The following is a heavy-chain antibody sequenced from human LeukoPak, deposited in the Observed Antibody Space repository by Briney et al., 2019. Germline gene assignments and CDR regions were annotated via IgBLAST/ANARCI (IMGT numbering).Heavy chain of an antibody. CDR3: ARKDGDYGYYYYYGMDV. Sequence: GGSLRLSCTASRFTFSSYWMSWVRQAPGKGLECVANIKQDGSEKYYVDSVKGRFTISRDNAKNSLYLQMNSLRAEDTAVYYCARKDGDYGYYYYYGMDVWGKGTTVTVSS. J-gene: IGHJ6*04. V-gene: IGHV3-7*03. CDR1: RFTFSSYW. D-gene: IGHD4-17*01. CDR2: IKQDGSEK.